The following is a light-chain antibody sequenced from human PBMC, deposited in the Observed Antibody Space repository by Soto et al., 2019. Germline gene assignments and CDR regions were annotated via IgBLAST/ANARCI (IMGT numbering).Light chain of an antibody. CDR3: QQYYDWPPWT. CDR2: GAS. J-gene: IGKJ1*01. V-gene: IGKV3-15*01. Sequence: EIVMTQSPATLSVSPGERATLSCRASQSVGTNLAWYQQRLGQAPRLLISGASTRATGIPARFSGSGSGTEFALTICSLESEVFVVYYCQQYYDWPPWTFGQGTKVDIK. CDR1: QSVGTN.